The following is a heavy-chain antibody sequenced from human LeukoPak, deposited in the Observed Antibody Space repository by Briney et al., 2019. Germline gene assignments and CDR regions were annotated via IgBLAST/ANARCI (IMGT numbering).Heavy chain of an antibody. J-gene: IGHJ4*02. CDR3: ARVASVGIAAAGTGGDY. V-gene: IGHV1-18*01. Sequence: ASVKVSCKASGYTFTSYGISWVRQAPGQGLEWMGWISAYNGNTNYAQKLQGRVTMTTDTSTSTAYMELRSLGSDDTAVYYCARVASVGIAAAGTGGDYWGQGTLVTVSS. D-gene: IGHD6-13*01. CDR2: ISAYNGNT. CDR1: GYTFTSYG.